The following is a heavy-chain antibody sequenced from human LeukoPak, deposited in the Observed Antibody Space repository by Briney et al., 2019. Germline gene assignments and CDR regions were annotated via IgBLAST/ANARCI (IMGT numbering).Heavy chain of an antibody. V-gene: IGHV3-66*02. CDR2: IYSGGST. CDR1: GFTVSSNY. J-gene: IGHJ4*02. Sequence: GGSLRLSCAASGFTVSSNYMSWVRQAPGKGLEWVSVIYSGGSTYYADSVKGRFTISRDNSKNTLYLQMNSLRAEDTAVYYCAKRFTSPGPFDYWGQGTLVTVSS. D-gene: IGHD2-2*01. CDR3: AKRFTSPGPFDY.